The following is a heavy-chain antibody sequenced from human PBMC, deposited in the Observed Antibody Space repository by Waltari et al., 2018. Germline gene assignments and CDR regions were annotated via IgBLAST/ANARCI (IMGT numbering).Heavy chain of an antibody. J-gene: IGHJ4*02. Sequence: QVQLVQSGAEVTKPGASVKVSCKASGYTFTAYYIHWVRQAPGQGLEWRGGINPYRGGTNCAQRLQGRVTMTRDTAISTAYMELSRLRSDDTAVYYCARGGELVATIGQHDYWGQGTLVTVSS. V-gene: IGHV1-2*02. CDR2: INPYRGGT. CDR3: ARGGELVATIGQHDY. D-gene: IGHD5-12*01. CDR1: GYTFTAYY.